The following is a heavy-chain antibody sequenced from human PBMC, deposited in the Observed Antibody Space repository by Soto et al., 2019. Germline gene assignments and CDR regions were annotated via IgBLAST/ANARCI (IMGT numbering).Heavy chain of an antibody. CDR1: GGTFSSYA. J-gene: IGHJ6*02. CDR2: IIPIFGTA. CDR3: ARGLPGIAAAGTGGAPKFYYYGMDV. Sequence: EASVKVSCKASGGTFSSYAISWVRQAPGQGLEWMGGIIPIFGTANYAQKFQGRVTITADESTSTAYMELSSLRPEDTGVYYCARGLPGIAAAGTGGAPKFYYYGMDVWG. V-gene: IGHV1-69*13. D-gene: IGHD6-13*01.